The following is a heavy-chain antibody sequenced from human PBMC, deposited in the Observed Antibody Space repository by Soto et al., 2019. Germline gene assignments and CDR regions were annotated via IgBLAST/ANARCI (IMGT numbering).Heavy chain of an antibody. CDR1: GGTFSSYA. Sequence: GASVKVSCKASGGTFSSYAISWVRQAPGQGLKWMGGIIPIFGTANYAQKFQGRVTITADESTSTAYMELSSLRSEDTAVYYCASHYYYDSSGYYRYWGQGTLVTVSS. V-gene: IGHV1-69*13. J-gene: IGHJ4*02. CDR2: IIPIFGTA. CDR3: ASHYYYDSSGYYRY. D-gene: IGHD3-22*01.